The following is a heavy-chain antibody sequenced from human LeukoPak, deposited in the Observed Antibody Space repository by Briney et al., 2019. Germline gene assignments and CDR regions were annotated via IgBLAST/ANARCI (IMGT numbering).Heavy chain of an antibody. J-gene: IGHJ4*02. V-gene: IGHV3-23*01. CDR3: ASDNSSGWYYFDY. Sequence: GGSLRLSCAASGFTFSSYAMSWVRQAPGKGLEWVSSISGSGGSTYYADSVKGRFTISRDNSKNTLYLQMNSLRAEDTAVYYCASDNSSGWYYFDYWGQGTLVTVSS. CDR1: GFTFSSYA. D-gene: IGHD6-19*01. CDR2: ISGSGGST.